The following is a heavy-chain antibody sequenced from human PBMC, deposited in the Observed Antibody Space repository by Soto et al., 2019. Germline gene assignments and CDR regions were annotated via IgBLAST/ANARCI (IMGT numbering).Heavy chain of an antibody. D-gene: IGHD4-4*01. Sequence: GSVKVSCKASGYTFTSYAMHWVRQAPGQRLEGMGWINAGNGNTKYSQKFQGRVTITRDTSASTAYMELSSLRSEDTAVYYCARGAYYRNAFDIWCPGTMVTV. V-gene: IGHV1-3*01. CDR2: INAGNGNT. CDR3: ARGAYYRNAFDI. J-gene: IGHJ3*02. CDR1: GYTFTSYA.